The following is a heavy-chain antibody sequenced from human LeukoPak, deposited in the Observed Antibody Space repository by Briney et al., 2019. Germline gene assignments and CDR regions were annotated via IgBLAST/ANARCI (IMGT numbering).Heavy chain of an antibody. Sequence: ASVKVSCKAFGYTFTSYDINWVRQATGQGREWMGWMNPNSGNTGYAQKFQGRVTMTRNTSISTAYMELSSLRSEDTAAYYCARSQTIASRLTRSRGFDPWGQGTLVTVSS. J-gene: IGHJ5*02. V-gene: IGHV1-8*01. CDR2: MNPNSGNT. D-gene: IGHD6-6*01. CDR1: GYTFTSYD. CDR3: ARSQTIASRLTRSRGFDP.